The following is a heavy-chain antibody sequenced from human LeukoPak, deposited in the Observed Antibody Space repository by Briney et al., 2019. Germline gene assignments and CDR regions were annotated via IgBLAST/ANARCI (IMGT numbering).Heavy chain of an antibody. J-gene: IGHJ5*02. Sequence: GGSLRLSCAASGFTFSTYWMHWVRQAPGKGLVWVSRIHRDGSTTTYADSVKGRFTISRDNAKNTLFLQMSSLSAEDTAVYYCASPVAVHPWGQGTLVTVSS. CDR2: IHRDGSTT. V-gene: IGHV3-74*01. CDR1: GFTFSTYW. CDR3: ASPVAVHP. D-gene: IGHD6-19*01.